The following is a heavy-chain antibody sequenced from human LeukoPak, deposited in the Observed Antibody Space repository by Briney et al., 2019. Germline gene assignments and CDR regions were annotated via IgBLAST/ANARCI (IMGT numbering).Heavy chain of an antibody. J-gene: IGHJ4*02. CDR3: AKGPELQY. CDR1: GFTFSSYG. Sequence: GGALRLSCAASGFTFSSYGMHWVRQAPGKGLGWVAVISYDGCNKYYADSVKGRFTISRDNSTNTLYLQMNSLRAADTAVYYCAKGPELQYWGQGTLVPVSS. D-gene: IGHD1-26*01. CDR2: ISYDGCNK. V-gene: IGHV3-30*18.